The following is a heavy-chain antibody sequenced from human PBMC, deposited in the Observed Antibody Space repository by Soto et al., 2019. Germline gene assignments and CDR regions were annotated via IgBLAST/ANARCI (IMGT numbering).Heavy chain of an antibody. D-gene: IGHD6-19*01. Sequence: ASVKVSCKDSGYTFTSYAMHWVRQAPGQRLEWMGWINAGNGNTKYSQKFQGRVTITRDTSASTAYMELSSLRSEDTAVYYCARDSRXWSSGWYSGTSNNWFDPWGQGTLVTVSS. CDR1: GYTFTSYA. V-gene: IGHV1-3*01. CDR2: INAGNGNT. J-gene: IGHJ5*02. CDR3: ARDSRXWSSGWYSGTSNNWFDP.